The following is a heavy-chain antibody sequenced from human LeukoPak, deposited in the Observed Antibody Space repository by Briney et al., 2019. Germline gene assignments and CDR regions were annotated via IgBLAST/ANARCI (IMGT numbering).Heavy chain of an antibody. CDR1: GGSISSGDYY. Sequence: PSETLSLTCTVSGGSISSGDYYWSWIRQPPGKGLEWIGYIYYDESTYYNPSLKSRITISVDTSKNQFSLKLSSVTAADTAVYYCAREAGIAATTTSFDYWGQGTLVTVSS. J-gene: IGHJ4*02. CDR2: IYYDEST. CDR3: AREAGIAATTTSFDY. V-gene: IGHV4-30-4*01. D-gene: IGHD5-12*01.